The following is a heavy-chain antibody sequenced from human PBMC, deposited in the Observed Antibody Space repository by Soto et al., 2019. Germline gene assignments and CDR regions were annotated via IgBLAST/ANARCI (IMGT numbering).Heavy chain of an antibody. CDR2: INHSGST. Sequence: SETLSLTCAVYGGSFRGYYWSWIRQPPGKGLELIGEINHSGSTNYNPSLKSRVTISVDTSKNQFSLKLSSVTAADTAVYYCARKGRPFVVVTFFDYWGQGTLVTVSS. V-gene: IGHV4-34*01. D-gene: IGHD3-22*01. CDR3: ARKGRPFVVVTFFDY. J-gene: IGHJ4*02. CDR1: GGSFRGYY.